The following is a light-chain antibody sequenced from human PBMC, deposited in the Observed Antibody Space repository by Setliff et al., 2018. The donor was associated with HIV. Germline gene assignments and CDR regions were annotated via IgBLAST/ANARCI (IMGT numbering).Light chain of an antibody. V-gene: IGLV2-14*01. J-gene: IGLJ1*01. CDR3: SSFTSTTTLV. CDR2: EVS. Sequence: QSVLTQPASVSGSPGQSITISCTGTSSDVGGYNYVSWYQQHPGKAPRLMISEVSNRPSGVSNRFSGSKSDNTASLTISGLQAEDEADYFCSSFTSTTTLVVGTGTKVTVL. CDR1: SSDVGGYNY.